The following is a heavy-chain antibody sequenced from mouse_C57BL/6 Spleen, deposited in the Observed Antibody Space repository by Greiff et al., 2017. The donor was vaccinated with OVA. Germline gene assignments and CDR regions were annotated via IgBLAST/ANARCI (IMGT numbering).Heavy chain of an antibody. CDR3: ARPTVGY. J-gene: IGHJ2*01. CDR2: INPNNGGT. V-gene: IGHV1-26*01. Sequence: EVQLQQSGPELVKPGASVKISCKASGYTFTDYYMNWVKQSHGKSLEWIGDINPNNGGTSYNQKFKGKATLTVDKSSSTAYMELRSLTSEDSAVYYCARPTVGYWGQGTTLTVSS. CDR1: GYTFTDYY. D-gene: IGHD1-1*01.